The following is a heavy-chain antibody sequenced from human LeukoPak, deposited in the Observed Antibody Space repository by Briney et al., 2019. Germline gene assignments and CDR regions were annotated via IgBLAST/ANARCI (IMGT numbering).Heavy chain of an antibody. V-gene: IGHV4-31*03. CDR3: ARDTAAATVDY. D-gene: IGHD6-13*01. CDR2: IYYSGST. J-gene: IGHJ4*02. CDR1: GGSISSVGYY. Sequence: SQTLSLTCTVSGGSISSVGYYWSWIRQHPGKGLEWIGYIYYSGSTYYNPSLKSRVTISVDTSKNQFSLKLSSVTAADTAVYYCARDTAAATVDYWGQGTLVTVSS.